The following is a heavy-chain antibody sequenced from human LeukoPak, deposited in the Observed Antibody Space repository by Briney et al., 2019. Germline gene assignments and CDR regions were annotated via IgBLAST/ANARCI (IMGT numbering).Heavy chain of an antibody. Sequence: KPSETLSLTFTVSGCSISSYYWSLIRQPPGKGLEWIGFIYTSGSTNYNPSLKSRVTISVDTSKNQFSLKLSSVTAADTAVYYCARHKVSSIAARPHFDYWGQGTLVTVSS. CDR3: ARHKVSSIAARPHFDY. J-gene: IGHJ4*02. D-gene: IGHD6-6*01. CDR2: IYTSGST. V-gene: IGHV4-4*09. CDR1: GCSISSYY.